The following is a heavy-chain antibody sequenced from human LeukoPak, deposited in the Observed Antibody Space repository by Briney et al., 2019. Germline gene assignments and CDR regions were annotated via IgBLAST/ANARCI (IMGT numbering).Heavy chain of an antibody. J-gene: IGHJ3*02. D-gene: IGHD4-11*01. CDR3: ARDSGDYSAFDI. Sequence: SETLSLTCTVSGGSISSYYWSWIRQPPGKGLEWIGYIYYSGSTNYNPSLKSRVTISVDTSKNQFSLKLSSVTAADTAVYYCARDSGDYSAFDIWGQGTMVTVSS. CDR2: IYYSGST. V-gene: IGHV4-59*01. CDR1: GGSISSYY.